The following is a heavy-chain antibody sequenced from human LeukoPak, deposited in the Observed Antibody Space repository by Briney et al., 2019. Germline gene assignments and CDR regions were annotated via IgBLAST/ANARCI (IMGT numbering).Heavy chain of an antibody. CDR2: ISYGGGST. Sequence: GGSLRLSCAASGFTFSSNPMSWVRQAPGKGLEWVSGISYGGGSTYYADSVKGRFTISRDNSKNTLYLQMNSLRSEDTAVYYCAKRIAARTPYYFDYWGHGTLVTVSS. CDR1: GFTFSSNP. J-gene: IGHJ4*01. V-gene: IGHV3-23*01. D-gene: IGHD6-6*01. CDR3: AKRIAARTPYYFDY.